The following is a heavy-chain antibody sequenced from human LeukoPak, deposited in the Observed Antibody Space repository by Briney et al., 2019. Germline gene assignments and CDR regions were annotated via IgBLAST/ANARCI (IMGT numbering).Heavy chain of an antibody. CDR3: ARMNDYGDYLRY. CDR1: GFTFSSYA. V-gene: IGHV3-53*01. Sequence: PGGSLRPSCAASGFTFSSYAMSWVRQAPGKGLEWVSVIYSGGSTHYADSVKGRFIISRDNSKNTVYLQMNGLRAEDTAVYYCARMNDYGDYLRYWGQGTLVTVSS. CDR2: IYSGGST. J-gene: IGHJ4*02. D-gene: IGHD4-17*01.